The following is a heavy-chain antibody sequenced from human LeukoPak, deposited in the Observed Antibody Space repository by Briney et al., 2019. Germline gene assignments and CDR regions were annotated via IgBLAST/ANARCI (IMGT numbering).Heavy chain of an antibody. V-gene: IGHV3-23*01. CDR1: GLTLSIYA. CDR3: AKDAPTVLILFDY. J-gene: IGHJ4*02. D-gene: IGHD4-23*01. Sequence: GGCLRLSRAASGLTLSIYAMSCVRGAPRRGLEWGSAISGSGVSTYYADSVKCRFTISRDNSKNTLYLQMNSLRGEDTAVYYCAKDAPTVLILFDYWGQGTLVTVSS. CDR2: ISGSGVST.